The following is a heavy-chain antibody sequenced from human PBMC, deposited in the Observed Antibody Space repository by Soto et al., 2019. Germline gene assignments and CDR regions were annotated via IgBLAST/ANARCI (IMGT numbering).Heavy chain of an antibody. CDR3: ARGGSYYGSGTYPFDY. D-gene: IGHD3-10*01. V-gene: IGHV1-18*01. J-gene: IGHJ4*02. CDR2: ISVYNYNT. Sequence: QVQLVQSGAEVKKPGASVKVSCKTSGYTFSNYGIAWVRQAPGQGLEWMGWISVYNYNTNYAQKLQGRVTMTRDISTSTVYMQLRRLISDDTAVYYCARGGSYYGSGTYPFDYWGQGTLVNVSS. CDR1: GYTFSNYG.